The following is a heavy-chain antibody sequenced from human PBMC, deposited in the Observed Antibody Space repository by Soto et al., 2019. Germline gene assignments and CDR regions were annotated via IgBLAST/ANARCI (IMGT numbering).Heavy chain of an antibody. CDR3: ARDPLDPVYYYYGKDV. Sequence: QVQLVESGGGLVKPGGSLRLSCAASGFTFSDYYMSWIRQAPGKGLEWVSYISSSSSYTNYADSVKGRFTISRDNAKNSLYLQMNSLRAEDTAVYYCARDPLDPVYYYYGKDVWGEGTTVTVSS. V-gene: IGHV3-11*05. D-gene: IGHD6-6*01. J-gene: IGHJ6*04. CDR1: GFTFSDYY. CDR2: ISSSSSYT.